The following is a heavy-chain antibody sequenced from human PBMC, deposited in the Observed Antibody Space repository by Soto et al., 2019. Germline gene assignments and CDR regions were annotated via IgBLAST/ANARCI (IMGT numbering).Heavy chain of an antibody. CDR2: IKQHGGEK. CDR1: EFTFGTSW. Sequence: DVQLVESGGGLGQPGGSLILSCAVSEFTFGTSWMTWVRQGPGKGLEWVANIKQHGGEKHYLESVRGRFSISRDNAKKSLYLEINSQRAEDTAVYYCTAGSGWESDTWGQGTLVTVSS. V-gene: IGHV3-7*05. CDR3: TAGSGWESDT. D-gene: IGHD6-19*01. J-gene: IGHJ5*02.